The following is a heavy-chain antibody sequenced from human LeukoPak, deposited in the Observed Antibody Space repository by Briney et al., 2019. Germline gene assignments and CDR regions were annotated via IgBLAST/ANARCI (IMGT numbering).Heavy chain of an antibody. CDR2: IYYSGST. V-gene: IGHV4-31*03. J-gene: IGHJ5*02. CDR1: GGSISGGGYY. CDR3: ARVVGVAASYNWFDP. D-gene: IGHD2-15*01. Sequence: SETLSLTCTVSGGSISGGGYYWSWIRQHPGKGLEWIGYIYYSGSTYYNPSLKSRVTISVDTPKNQFSLKLSSVTAADTAVYYCARVVGVAASYNWFDPWGQGTLVTVSS.